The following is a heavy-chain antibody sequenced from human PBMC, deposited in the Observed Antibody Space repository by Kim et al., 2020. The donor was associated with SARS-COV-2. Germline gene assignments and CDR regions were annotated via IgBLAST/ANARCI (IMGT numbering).Heavy chain of an antibody. CDR1: GGTFSSYA. V-gene: IGHV1-69*13. J-gene: IGHJ6*02. CDR3: ASDGGCSGGSCYSNGMDV. CDR2: IIPIFGTA. Sequence: SVKVSCKASGGTFSSYAISWVRQAPGQGLEWMGGIIPIFGTANYAQKFQGRVTITADESTSTAYMELSSLRSEDTAVYYCASDGGCSGGSCYSNGMDVWGQGTTVTVSS. D-gene: IGHD2-15*01.